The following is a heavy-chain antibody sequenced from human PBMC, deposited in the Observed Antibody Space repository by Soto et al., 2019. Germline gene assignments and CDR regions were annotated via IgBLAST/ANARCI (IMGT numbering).Heavy chain of an antibody. Sequence: SETLSLTCTVSGGSISSGGYYWSWIRQHPGKGLEWIGYIYYSGGTYYNPSLKSRVTISVDTSKNQFSLKLSSVTAADTAVYYCARDSLTFDWLSTGAFDIWGQGTMVTVSS. CDR2: IYYSGGT. D-gene: IGHD3-9*01. CDR1: GGSISSGGYY. J-gene: IGHJ3*02. V-gene: IGHV4-31*03. CDR3: ARDSLTFDWLSTGAFDI.